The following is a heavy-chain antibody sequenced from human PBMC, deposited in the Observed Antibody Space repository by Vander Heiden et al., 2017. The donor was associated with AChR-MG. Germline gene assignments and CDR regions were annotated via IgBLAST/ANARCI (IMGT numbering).Heavy chain of an antibody. D-gene: IGHD3-3*01. Sequence: QVQLQESGPGLVKPSETLSLTCTVSGGSISSYYWSWIRQPPGKGLEWIGYIYYSGGTNYNPSLKSRVTISVDTSKNQFSLKLSSVTAADTAVYYCARHSSYYDFWSGYLDWFDPWGQGTLVTVSS. J-gene: IGHJ5*02. CDR1: GGSISSYY. CDR2: IYYSGGT. V-gene: IGHV4-59*08. CDR3: ARHSSYYDFWSGYLDWFDP.